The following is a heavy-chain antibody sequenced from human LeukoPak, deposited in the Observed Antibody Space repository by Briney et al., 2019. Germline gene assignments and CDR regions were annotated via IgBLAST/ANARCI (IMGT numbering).Heavy chain of an antibody. V-gene: IGHV1-69*01. CDR2: IIPIFGTA. CDR1: GGTFSSYA. Sequence: SVKVSCKASGGTFSSYAISWVRQAPGQGLEWVGGIIPIFGTANYAQKFQGRVTITADESTSTAYMELSSLRSEDTAVYYCARGEGYGDYAFDYWGQGTLVTVSS. J-gene: IGHJ4*02. D-gene: IGHD4-17*01. CDR3: ARGEGYGDYAFDY.